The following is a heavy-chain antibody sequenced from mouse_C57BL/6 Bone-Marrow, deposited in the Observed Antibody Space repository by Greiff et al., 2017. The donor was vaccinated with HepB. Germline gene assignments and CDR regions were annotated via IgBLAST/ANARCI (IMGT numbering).Heavy chain of an antibody. CDR2: ISNLAYSI. CDR1: GFTFSDYG. D-gene: IGHD1-1*01. Sequence: EVKLVESGGGLVQPGGSLKLSCAASGFTFSDYGMAWVRQAPRKGPEWVAFISNLAYSIYYADTVTGRFTISRENAKNTLYLEMSSLRSEDTAMYYCARKGGSSFFYYFDYWGQGTTLTVSS. CDR3: ARKGGSSFFYYFDY. J-gene: IGHJ2*01. V-gene: IGHV5-15*01.